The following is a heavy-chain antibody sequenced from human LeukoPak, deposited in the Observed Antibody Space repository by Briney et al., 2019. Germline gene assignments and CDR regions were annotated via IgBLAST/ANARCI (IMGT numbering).Heavy chain of an antibody. CDR2: INHNGST. D-gene: IGHD2-2*01. CDR3: ARGGGLSIVVVPAAIWFDP. V-gene: IGHV4-34*01. J-gene: IGHJ5*02. CDR1: GGSFSGYY. Sequence: SETLSLTCAVYGGSFSGYYWSWLRQPPGKGLEWLGEINHNGSTNYNPSLKSRVTISVDTSKNQFSLKLSSVTAADTAVYYCARGGGLSIVVVPAAIWFDPWGQGTLVTVSS.